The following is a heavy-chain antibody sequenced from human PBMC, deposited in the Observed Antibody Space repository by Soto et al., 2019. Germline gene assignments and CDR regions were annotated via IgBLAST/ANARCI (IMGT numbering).Heavy chain of an antibody. D-gene: IGHD5-18*01. J-gene: IGHJ6*02. CDR3: ARDPARGGYSYGPDYYYYYGMDV. V-gene: IGHV1-69*13. CDR1: GGTFSSYA. Sequence: SVKVSCKASGGTFSSYAISWVRQAPGQGLEWMGGIIPIFGTANYAQKFQGRVTITADESTSTAYMELSSLRSEDTAVYYCARDPARGGYSYGPDYYYYYGMDVWGQGTTVTVSS. CDR2: IIPIFGTA.